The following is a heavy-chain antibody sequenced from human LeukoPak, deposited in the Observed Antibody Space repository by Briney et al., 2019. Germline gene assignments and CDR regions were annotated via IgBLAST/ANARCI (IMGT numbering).Heavy chain of an antibody. D-gene: IGHD3-10*01. J-gene: IGHJ6*03. CDR3: ARESPLRITMIRGVIHYYYYMDV. CDR2: IYTSGST. CDR1: GGSISSGSYY. V-gene: IGHV4-61*02. Sequence: PSETLSLTCTVSGGSISSGSYYWSWIRQPAGKGLEWIGRIYTSGSTNYIPSLRSRVTISVDTSKNQFSLNLSSVTAADTAMYYCARESPLRITMIRGVIHYYYYMDVWGKGTTVTVSS.